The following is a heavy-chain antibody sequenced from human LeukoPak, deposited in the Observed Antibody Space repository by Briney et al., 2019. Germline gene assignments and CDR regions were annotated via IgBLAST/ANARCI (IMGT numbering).Heavy chain of an antibody. V-gene: IGHV3-74*01. CDR2: ICPGGTIT. J-gene: IGHJ4*02. Sequence: GRSLRLSCAASGFTFSNYCMHWVRQTPGKGLIWVSRICPGGTITNYADSVKGRVTISRDDAKNMMFLQMNSLRADDTAVYYCVRDFRSADYWGQGILVTVSS. CDR1: GFTFSNYC. CDR3: VRDFRSADY.